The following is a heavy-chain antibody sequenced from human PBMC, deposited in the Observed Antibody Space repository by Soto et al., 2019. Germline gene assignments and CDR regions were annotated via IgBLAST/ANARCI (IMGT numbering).Heavy chain of an antibody. CDR2: TSNSGST. D-gene: IGHD2-2*01. CDR1: GGSITSSGYY. CDR3: ARGGGSTKVDY. V-gene: IGHV4-31*03. Sequence: QVQLQESGPGLVKPSQTLSLTCTVSGGSITSSGYYWSWIRQHPGEGLEWIGFTSNSGSTSYNPSLKSRVTISVDTSSNQFSMKLKSVTAADTAVYYCARGGGSTKVDYWGQGTLVTVSP. J-gene: IGHJ4*02.